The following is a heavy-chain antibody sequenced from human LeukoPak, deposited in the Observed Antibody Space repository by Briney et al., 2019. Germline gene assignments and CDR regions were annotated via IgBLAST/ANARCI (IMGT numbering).Heavy chain of an antibody. CDR2: ISSRSSNK. D-gene: IGHD1-26*01. V-gene: IGHV3-11*04. CDR1: GFTFSNYY. J-gene: IGHJ3*02. Sequence: GGSLRLSCAASGFTFSNYYMSWIRQAPGKGLVWVSYISSRSSNKYYADSVKGRFTISRDNAKNSLYLQMSSLRAEDTAIYYCAREGWDLNALDICGQGTMVTVSP. CDR3: AREGWDLNALDI.